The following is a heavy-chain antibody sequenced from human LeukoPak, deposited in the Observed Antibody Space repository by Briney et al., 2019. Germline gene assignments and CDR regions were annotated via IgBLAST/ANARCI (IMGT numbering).Heavy chain of an antibody. J-gene: IGHJ4*02. Sequence: GGSLTLSCAASGFTFSRFSMHWVRQAPGRGLEWVAVIWYDGSNEDYVDSVKGSFTISRDNSKEMLYLQMTRLRAEDTAVYFCARDPQGNYFDSWGQGTLVTVSS. V-gene: IGHV3-33*01. CDR1: GFTFSRFS. CDR2: IWYDGSNE. CDR3: ARDPQGNYFDS.